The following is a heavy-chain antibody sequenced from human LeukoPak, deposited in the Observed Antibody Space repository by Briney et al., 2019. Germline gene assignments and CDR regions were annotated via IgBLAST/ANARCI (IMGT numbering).Heavy chain of an antibody. Sequence: PSETLSLTCTVSGGSISSYYWSWIRQPPGKGLEWIGYIYYSGSTNYNPSLKSRVTISVDTSKNQFSLKLSSVTAADTAVYYCARDGGEGNWNYAGAFDIWGQGTMVTVSS. J-gene: IGHJ3*02. D-gene: IGHD1-7*01. CDR3: ARDGGEGNWNYAGAFDI. CDR1: GGSISSYY. CDR2: IYYSGST. V-gene: IGHV4-59*12.